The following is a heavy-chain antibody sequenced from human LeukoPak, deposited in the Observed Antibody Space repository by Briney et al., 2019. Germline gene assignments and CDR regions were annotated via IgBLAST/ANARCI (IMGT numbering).Heavy chain of an antibody. V-gene: IGHV3-23*01. Sequence: GGSLRLSCAASGFAFSSSWMSWVRQAPGKGLEWVSAISGSGGSTYYADSVKGRFTISRDNSKNTLYLQMNSLRAEDTAVYYCANSYYYGSGSYSPDYWGQGTLVTVSS. J-gene: IGHJ4*02. CDR1: GFAFSSSW. CDR3: ANSYYYGSGSYSPDY. CDR2: ISGSGGST. D-gene: IGHD3-10*01.